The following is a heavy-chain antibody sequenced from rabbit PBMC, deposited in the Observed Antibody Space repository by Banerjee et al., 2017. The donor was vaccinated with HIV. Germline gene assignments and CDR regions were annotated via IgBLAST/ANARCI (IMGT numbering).Heavy chain of an antibody. CDR1: GFSFSSGYY. V-gene: IGHV1S40*01. Sequence: QSLEESGGDLVKPGASLTLTCKASGFSFSSGYYMCWVRQAPGKGLEWIGCIYTGSSSNTYYASWAKGRFTTSKTSSTTVTLQMTSLTDADTATYFCGRDRGVGYDLNLWGPGTLVTVS. J-gene: IGHJ4*01. D-gene: IGHD6-1*01. CDR2: IYTGSSSNT. CDR3: GRDRGVGYDLNL.